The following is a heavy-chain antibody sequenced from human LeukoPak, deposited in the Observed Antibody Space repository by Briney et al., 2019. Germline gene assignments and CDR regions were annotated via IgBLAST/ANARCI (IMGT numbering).Heavy chain of an antibody. CDR3: ARGQAYCTNGVCYSYYFDY. J-gene: IGHJ4*02. CDR2: VIPIFGTA. D-gene: IGHD2-8*01. Sequence: SLKLSCTASGGTFSSYASSWVRQAPGPGLELLGGVIPIFGTANYAQKFQGRVTITTDESTSTAYMELSSLRSEDTAVYYCARGQAYCTNGVCYSYYFDYWGQGTLVTVSS. V-gene: IGHV1-69*05. CDR1: GGTFSSYA.